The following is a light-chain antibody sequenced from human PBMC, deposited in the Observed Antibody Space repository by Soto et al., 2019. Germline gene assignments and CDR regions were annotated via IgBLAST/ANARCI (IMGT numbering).Light chain of an antibody. V-gene: IGKV1-33*01. J-gene: IGKJ1*01. Sequence: DIQMTQSPSSLSASVGHRVTITCRASQTISSYLNWYQHKPGKAPKLLIYAASSLETGVPSRFSGGGSGTHFTFTISNLQPEDIATYYCQQYDNLPPTWTFGQGTKVDIK. CDR3: QQYDNLPPTWT. CDR1: QTISSY. CDR2: AAS.